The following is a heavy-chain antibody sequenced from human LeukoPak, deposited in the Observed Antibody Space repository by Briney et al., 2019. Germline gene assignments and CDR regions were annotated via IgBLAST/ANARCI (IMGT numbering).Heavy chain of an antibody. CDR1: GFTFSSYA. J-gene: IGHJ4*02. CDR2: ISYDGSNK. D-gene: IGHD3-3*01. Sequence: PGGSLRLSCAASGFTFSSYAMHWVRQAPGKGLEWVAVISYDGSNKYYADSVKGRFTISRDNSKNTLYLQMNSLRAEDTAVYYCARGRMRFLERSPLDYWGQGTLVTVSS. V-gene: IGHV3-30-3*01. CDR3: ARGRMRFLERSPLDY.